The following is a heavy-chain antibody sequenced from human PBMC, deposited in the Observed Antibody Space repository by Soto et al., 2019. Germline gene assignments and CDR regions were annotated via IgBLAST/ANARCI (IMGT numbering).Heavy chain of an antibody. D-gene: IGHD1-26*01. Sequence: SETLSLTCTVSGGSISSSSYYWGWIRQPPGKGLEWIGSIYYSGSTYYNPSLKSRVTISVDTSKNQFSLKLSSVTAADTAVYYCARVRSPRGSHEAFDYWGQGTLVTVSS. J-gene: IGHJ4*02. CDR2: IYYSGST. CDR3: ARVRSPRGSHEAFDY. V-gene: IGHV4-39*07. CDR1: GGSISSSSYY.